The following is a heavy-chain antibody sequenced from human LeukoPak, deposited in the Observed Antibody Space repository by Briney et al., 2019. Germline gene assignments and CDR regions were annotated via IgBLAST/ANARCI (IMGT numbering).Heavy chain of an antibody. J-gene: IGHJ6*02. V-gene: IGHV4-59*12. CDR1: GGSISSYY. Sequence: EPSETLSLTCTVSGGSISSYYWSWIRQPPGKGLEWIGYIYYSGSTNYNPSLKSRVTISVDTSKNQFSLKLSSVTAADTAVYYCARGPRYDFWSGYPYYGMDVWGQGTTVTVSS. D-gene: IGHD3-3*01. CDR3: ARGPRYDFWSGYPYYGMDV. CDR2: IYYSGST.